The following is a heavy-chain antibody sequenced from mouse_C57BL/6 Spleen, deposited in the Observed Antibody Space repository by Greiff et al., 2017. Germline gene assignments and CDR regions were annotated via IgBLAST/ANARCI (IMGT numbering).Heavy chain of an antibody. Sequence: QVQLQQSGAELMKPGASVKLSCKATGYTFPGYWIEWVKQRPGHGLEWIGEILPGSGSTNYNEKFKGKATFTADTSSNTAYMQLSSLTTEDSAIYYCAAPFITTVPYFDVWGTGTTVTVSS. V-gene: IGHV1-9*01. CDR1: GYTFPGYW. CDR3: AAPFITTVPYFDV. D-gene: IGHD1-1*01. CDR2: ILPGSGST. J-gene: IGHJ1*03.